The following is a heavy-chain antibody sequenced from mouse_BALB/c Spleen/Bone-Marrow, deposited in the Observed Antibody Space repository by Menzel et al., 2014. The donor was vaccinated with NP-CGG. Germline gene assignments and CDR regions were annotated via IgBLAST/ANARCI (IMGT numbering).Heavy chain of an antibody. J-gene: IGHJ3*01. CDR3: ARLGDRGWFAY. V-gene: IGHV4-1*02. D-gene: IGHD3-3*01. Sequence: EVQVVESGGGLVQPGGSLKLSCAASGFDFSRYWMSWVRQAPGKGLEWIGEINPHSSTINYTPSLKDKFIISRDNAKNTLYLQMSKVRSEDTALYYCARLGDRGWFAYWGQGTLVTVSA. CDR1: GFDFSRYW. CDR2: INPHSSTI.